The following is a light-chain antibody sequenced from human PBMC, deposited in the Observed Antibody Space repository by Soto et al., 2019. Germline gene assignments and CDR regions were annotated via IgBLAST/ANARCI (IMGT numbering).Light chain of an antibody. J-gene: IGKJ4*01. V-gene: IGKV3-11*01. CDR2: DAS. CDR3: QQRANWPLT. Sequence: EIVLTQTPATLSLSPGERATLSCRASQSVVSYLAWYQQKPGQAPRLLIYDASNRATGIPARFSGSGSGTDFTLTISSLDPEDFAVYYCQQRANWPLTFGGGTKVEIK. CDR1: QSVVSY.